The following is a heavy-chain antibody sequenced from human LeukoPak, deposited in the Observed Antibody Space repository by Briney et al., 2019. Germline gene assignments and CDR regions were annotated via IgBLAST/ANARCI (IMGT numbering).Heavy chain of an antibody. CDR2: INHSGST. J-gene: IGHJ4*02. V-gene: IGHV4-34*01. Sequence: PSETLSLTCAVYGGSFSDYYWSWIRQPPGKGLEWIGEINHSGSTNYNPSLKSRVTISIDTSKNQFSLKLSSVTAADTAVYYCARVLRLFTIFGVVIKSIDYFDYWGQGTLVTVSS. D-gene: IGHD3-3*01. CDR1: GGSFSDYY. CDR3: ARVLRLFTIFGVVIKSIDYFDY.